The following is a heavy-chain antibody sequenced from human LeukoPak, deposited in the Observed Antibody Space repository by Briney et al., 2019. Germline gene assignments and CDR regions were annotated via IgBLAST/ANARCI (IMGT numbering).Heavy chain of an antibody. Sequence: IPSETLSLTCTVSGDSISNYYWSWIRQPPGTGLEWIGLINYSGSTNYNPSLKSRVTISLDTSKSQFSLKLSSVTAADTAVYYCSSAGLSSGSYSFNYWGQGTLVTVSS. V-gene: IGHV4-59*01. J-gene: IGHJ4*02. CDR1: GDSISNYY. D-gene: IGHD3-10*01. CDR2: INYSGST. CDR3: SSAGLSSGSYSFNY.